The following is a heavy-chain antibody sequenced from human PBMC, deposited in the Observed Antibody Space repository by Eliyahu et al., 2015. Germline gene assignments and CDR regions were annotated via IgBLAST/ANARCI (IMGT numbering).Heavy chain of an antibody. CDR2: INAANGKT. J-gene: IGHJ5*02. CDR1: GYTFSTYA. CDR3: ARGYESLTGNANWFDP. Sequence: QVQLVQSGAEVKKPGASVKVSCKASGYTFSTYAIHWVRQAPGQRLEWMGWINAANGKTKYSEKFQGRVTFTRDTSANTAYMDLSSLRSEDMAVYYCARGYESLTGNANWFDPWGQGTLVIVSS. D-gene: IGHD3-9*01. V-gene: IGHV1-3*01.